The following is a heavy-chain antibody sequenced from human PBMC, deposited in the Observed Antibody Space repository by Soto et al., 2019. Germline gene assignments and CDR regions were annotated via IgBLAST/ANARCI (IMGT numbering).Heavy chain of an antibody. D-gene: IGHD2-15*01. CDR1: GFTFRSYD. J-gene: IGHJ3*01. CDR3: XXERIRRAFEF. V-gene: IGHV3-23*01. Sequence: EVQLLESGGGLIQPGGSLRLSCAASGFTFRSYDMNWVRQAPGKGLEWVSTITGSGGITYYVDSVKGRFTISRDNSKNTLYLQMNSXXXXXXXXXXXXXERIRRAFEFWGQGTTVTVSS. CDR2: ITGSGGIT.